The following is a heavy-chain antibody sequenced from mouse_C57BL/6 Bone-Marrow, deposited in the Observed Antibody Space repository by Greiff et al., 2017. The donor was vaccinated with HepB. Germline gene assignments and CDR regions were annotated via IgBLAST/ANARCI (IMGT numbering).Heavy chain of an antibody. CDR3: TRKEYDYDDYFDY. CDR1: GYTFTDYE. Sequence: VQLQQSGAELVRPGASVTLSCKASGYTFTDYEMHWVKQTPVHGLEWIGAIDPETGGTAYNQKFKGKAILTADKSSSTADMELRSLTSEDSAVYYCTRKEYDYDDYFDYWGQGTTLTVSS. V-gene: IGHV1-15*01. J-gene: IGHJ2*01. CDR2: IDPETGGT. D-gene: IGHD2-4*01.